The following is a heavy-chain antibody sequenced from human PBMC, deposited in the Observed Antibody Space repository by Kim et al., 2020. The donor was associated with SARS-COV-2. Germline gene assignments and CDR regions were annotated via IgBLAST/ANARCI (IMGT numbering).Heavy chain of an antibody. CDR2: IDPSDSYT. CDR1: GYSFTNHW. V-gene: IGHV5-10-1*01. CDR3: AGSSDGYNYIYFDY. Sequence: GESLKISCKGSGYSFTNHWINWVRQMPEKGLEWMGRIDPSDSYTNYSPSFQGHVTISVDKSISTAYLQWNSLKASDTAIYYCAGSSDGYNYIYFDYWGQG. J-gene: IGHJ4*02. D-gene: IGHD5-12*01.